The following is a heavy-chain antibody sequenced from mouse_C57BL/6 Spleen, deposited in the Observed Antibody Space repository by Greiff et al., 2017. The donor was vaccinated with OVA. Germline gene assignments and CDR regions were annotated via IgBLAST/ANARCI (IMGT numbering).Heavy chain of an antibody. CDR3: AREDYYSNPYYFDY. CDR1: GYTFTDYY. Sequence: EVQLQQSGPELVKPGASVKISCKASGYTFTDYYMNWVKQSHGKSLEWIGDINPNNGGTSYNQKFKGKATLTVDKSSSTAYMELRSLTSEDSAVYYCAREDYYSNPYYFDYWGQGTTLTVSS. CDR2: INPNNGGT. D-gene: IGHD2-5*01. J-gene: IGHJ2*01. V-gene: IGHV1-26*01.